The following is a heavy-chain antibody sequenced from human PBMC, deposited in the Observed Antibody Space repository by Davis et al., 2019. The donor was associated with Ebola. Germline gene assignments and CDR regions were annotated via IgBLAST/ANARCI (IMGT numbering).Heavy chain of an antibody. V-gene: IGHV4-34*01. CDR3: ARMPTVTADHWYFDL. CDR2: INHSGST. CDR1: GGSISGHY. Sequence: SETLSLTCAVYGGSISGHYWSWIRQPPGKGLEWIGEINHSGSTNYNPSLKSRVTISVDTSKNQFSLSLSSVTAADTAVYYCARMPTVTADHWYFDLWGRGTLVAVSS. D-gene: IGHD4-17*01. J-gene: IGHJ2*01.